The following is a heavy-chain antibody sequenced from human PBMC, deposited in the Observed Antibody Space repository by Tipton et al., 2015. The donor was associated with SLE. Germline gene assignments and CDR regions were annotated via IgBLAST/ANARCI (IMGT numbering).Heavy chain of an antibody. D-gene: IGHD3-16*01. CDR3: ARHGGTGRNWFDP. CDR2: IYYSGST. Sequence: LRLSCTVSGGSISSSSYHWGWIRQPPGKGLEWIGSIYYSGSTYYNPSLKSRVTISVDTSKNQFSLKLSSVTAADTAVYYCARHGGTGRNWFDPWGQGTLVTVSS. CDR1: GGSISSSSYH. V-gene: IGHV4-39*01. J-gene: IGHJ5*02.